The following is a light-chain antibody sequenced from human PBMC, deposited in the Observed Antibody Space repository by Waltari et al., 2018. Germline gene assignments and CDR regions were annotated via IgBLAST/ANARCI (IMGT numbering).Light chain of an antibody. Sequence: EIVLTQSPATLSLSPGERATLSCRASQSISNYLAWYQQKRGQAPRLLLYDTSNRATGSPARFSGSGSGTEFTLTISSLEPEDFAVYYCHQRSDWGTFGGGTK. CDR1: QSISNY. J-gene: IGKJ4*01. V-gene: IGKV3-11*01. CDR3: HQRSDWGT. CDR2: DTS.